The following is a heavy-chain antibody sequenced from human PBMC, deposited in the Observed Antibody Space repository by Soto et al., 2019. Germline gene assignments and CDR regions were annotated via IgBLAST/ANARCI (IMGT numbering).Heavy chain of an antibody. CDR2: VNPKNGGT. D-gene: IGHD5-12*01. J-gene: IGHJ4*02. V-gene: IGHV1-2*02. Sequence: QVQLVQSGAEVQKPGASVTVSCKASGYTFADHYIYWVRQAPGQGLDWMGWVNPKNGGTKYAQKFQGRVTMTTDTSISTAYMEVSTLTSDDTAVYFCAIARWIAGSYSFDYWGQGTLVTVSS. CDR3: AIARWIAGSYSFDY. CDR1: GYTFADHY.